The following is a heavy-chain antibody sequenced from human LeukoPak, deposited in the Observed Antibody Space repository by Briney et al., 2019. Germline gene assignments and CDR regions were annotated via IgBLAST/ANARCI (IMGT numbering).Heavy chain of an antibody. CDR3: ARVWGVTYYDFWSGYESSFDI. V-gene: IGHV1-2*02. D-gene: IGHD3-3*01. CDR2: INPNSGGT. Sequence: GASVKVSCKASGYTFTGYYMHWLRQAPGQGLEWMGWINPNSGGTNYAQKFQGRVTMTRDTSISTAYMELSRLRSDDTAVYYCARVWGVTYYDFWSGYESSFDIWGQGTMVTVSS. CDR1: GYTFTGYY. J-gene: IGHJ3*02.